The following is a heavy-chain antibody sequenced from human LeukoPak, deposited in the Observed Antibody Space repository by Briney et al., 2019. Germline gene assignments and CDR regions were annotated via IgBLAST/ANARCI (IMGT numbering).Heavy chain of an antibody. CDR2: IKQDGSAK. Sequence: GGSLRPSCAASGFTVSNAWMIWVRQAPGKGLEWVANIKQDGSAKYYVDSVKGRFTISRDNAKNSLYLQMNSLRAEDTAVYYCARRYFDSWGQGTLVTVSS. V-gene: IGHV3-7*03. CDR3: ARRYFDS. CDR1: GFTVSNAW. J-gene: IGHJ4*02.